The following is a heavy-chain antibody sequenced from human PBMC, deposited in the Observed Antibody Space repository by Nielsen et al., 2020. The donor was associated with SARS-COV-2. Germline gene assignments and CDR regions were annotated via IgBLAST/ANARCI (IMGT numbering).Heavy chain of an antibody. CDR1: GGTFSTYA. CDR2: IIPVFGTP. V-gene: IGHV1-69*06. J-gene: IGHJ5*02. Sequence: SVKVSCKVSGGTFSTYAISWVRQAPGQGLEWMGGIIPVFGTPSYAQKFQGRVTITADNFTSTAYMELTSLRYEDTAVYSCAKGERELGPWGQGTLVTVSS. CDR3: AKGERELGP. D-gene: IGHD7-27*01.